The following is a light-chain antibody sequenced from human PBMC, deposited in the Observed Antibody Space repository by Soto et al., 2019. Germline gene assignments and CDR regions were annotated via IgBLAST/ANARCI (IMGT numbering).Light chain of an antibody. CDR2: GAS. CDR1: QSVSNN. J-gene: IGKJ5*01. V-gene: IGKV3-15*01. Sequence: ELVMTQSPVTLSVSPGERATLSCRASQSVSNNLAWYQQKPVQAPSLLIYGASTSATGIPARFSGSGSGTELTLTISSLQSEDFAVYYCQQYNNWPPFTFGQGTRLEIK. CDR3: QQYNNWPPFT.